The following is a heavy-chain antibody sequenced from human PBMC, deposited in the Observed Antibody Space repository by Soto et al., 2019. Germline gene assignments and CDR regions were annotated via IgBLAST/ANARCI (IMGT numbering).Heavy chain of an antibody. V-gene: IGHV3-23*01. CDR3: AKATRGGAATLIRDY. D-gene: IGHD6-13*01. J-gene: IGHJ4*02. CDR1: GFDFRSHA. CDR2: ISGSGNNT. Sequence: GGSLRLACVASGFDFRSHAMHWVRQAPGEGLEWVAVISGSGNNTYYADSVKGRFTISRDNSKNTLYLQMNSLRADDTAVYYCAKATRGGAATLIRDYWGQGTLVTVSS.